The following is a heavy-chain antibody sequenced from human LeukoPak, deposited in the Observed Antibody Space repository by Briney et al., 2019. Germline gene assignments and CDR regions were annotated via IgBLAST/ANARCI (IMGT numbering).Heavy chain of an antibody. J-gene: IGHJ4*02. V-gene: IGHV4-59*08. CDR1: GGSISSYY. CDR2: IYYSGST. D-gene: IGHD3-22*01. Sequence: SETLSLTCTVSGGSISSYYWGWIRQPPGKGLEWIGYIYYSGSTNYNPSLKSRVTISVDTSKNQFSLKLSSVTAADTAVYYCARSTPYYDSSGYPSPIPYLFDYWAQGTLVTVSS. CDR3: ARSTPYYDSSGYPSPIPYLFDY.